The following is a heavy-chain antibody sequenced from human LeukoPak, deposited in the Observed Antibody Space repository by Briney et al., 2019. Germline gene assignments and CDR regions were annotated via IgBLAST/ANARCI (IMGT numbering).Heavy chain of an antibody. D-gene: IGHD3-10*01. Sequence: GASVKVSCKASGYTFTGYYMHWVRQAPGQGLEWMGWINPNSGGTNYAQKFQGRVTMTRDTSISTAYMELSRLRSDDTAVYYCARDDRLWFGELFPDYWGQGTLVTVSS. CDR3: ARDDRLWFGELFPDY. V-gene: IGHV1-2*02. CDR2: INPNSGGT. CDR1: GYTFTGYY. J-gene: IGHJ4*02.